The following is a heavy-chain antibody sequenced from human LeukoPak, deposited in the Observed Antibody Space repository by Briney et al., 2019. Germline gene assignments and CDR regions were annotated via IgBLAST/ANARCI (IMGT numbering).Heavy chain of an antibody. Sequence: GGSLRLSCAASGFTVSSNYMSWVRQAPGKGLEWVSVIYSGGSTYYADSVKGRFTISRDNSKNTLYLQMSSLRAEDTAVYYCARYLGFGELRTYYYGMDVWGQGTTVTVSS. D-gene: IGHD3-10*01. CDR1: GFTVSSNY. V-gene: IGHV3-53*01. J-gene: IGHJ6*02. CDR3: ARYLGFGELRTYYYGMDV. CDR2: IYSGGST.